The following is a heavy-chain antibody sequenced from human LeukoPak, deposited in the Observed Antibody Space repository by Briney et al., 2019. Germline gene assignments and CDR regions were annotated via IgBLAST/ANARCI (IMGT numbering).Heavy chain of an antibody. CDR3: AKLTDSGYNIFDY. CDR2: ISYDGSNK. D-gene: IGHD5-12*01. Sequence: PGGSLRLSCAASGFTFSSYGMHWVRQAPGKGLEWVAVISYDGSNKYYADSVKGRFTISRDNSKNTLYLQMNSLRGEDTAVYYCAKLTDSGYNIFDYWGQGTLVTVSS. J-gene: IGHJ4*02. CDR1: GFTFSSYG. V-gene: IGHV3-30*18.